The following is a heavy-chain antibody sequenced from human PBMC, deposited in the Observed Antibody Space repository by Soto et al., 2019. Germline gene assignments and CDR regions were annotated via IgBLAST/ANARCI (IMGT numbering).Heavy chain of an antibody. D-gene: IGHD5-18*01. V-gene: IGHV3-30*18. CDR3: AKDIVKYTYGACDY. J-gene: IGHJ4*02. Sequence: QVQLVESGGAVVQPGKSLRLSCAASGFTFSSYGMYWVRQAPGKGLEWVAAISYDGSNNYHADSVKGRFTISRDNSKKRRDLRLNSLRTEDTAGYYCAKDIVKYTYGACDYWGQGVLVTVSS. CDR1: GFTFSSYG. CDR2: ISYDGSNN.